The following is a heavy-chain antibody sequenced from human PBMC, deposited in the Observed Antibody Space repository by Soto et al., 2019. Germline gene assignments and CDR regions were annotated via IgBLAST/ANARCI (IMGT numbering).Heavy chain of an antibody. CDR3: ARCDYTISWPTSPYFAN. CDR2: LSYTGST. CDR1: GASVSSGSHY. Sequence: LQESGPGLLKPSEALSLTCTVSGASVSSGSHYWTWIRQPPGKRLEWIGYLSYTGSTNYNPSGKSRVTISVDTSKNQFSLQLTSVTAADTAVYFCARCDYTISWPTSPYFANWGQGTLVTVSS. D-gene: IGHD6-13*01. V-gene: IGHV4-61*01. J-gene: IGHJ4*02.